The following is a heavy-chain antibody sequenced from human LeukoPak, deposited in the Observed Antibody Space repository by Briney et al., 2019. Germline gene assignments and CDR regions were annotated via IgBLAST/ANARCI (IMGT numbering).Heavy chain of an antibody. CDR2: ISGSGGST. V-gene: IGHV3-23*01. CDR1: GFTFASYA. J-gene: IGHJ4*02. D-gene: IGHD6-19*01. CDR3: AKTTAGHSSGRDPGWPVDY. Sequence: GGSLRLSCAASGFTFASYAMTWVRQAPGKGLEWVSHISGSGGSTYHADSVKGRFTISRDNSKNTVYLQMNSLRAEDTAVYYCAKTTAGHSSGRDPGWPVDYWGQGPLVTVSS.